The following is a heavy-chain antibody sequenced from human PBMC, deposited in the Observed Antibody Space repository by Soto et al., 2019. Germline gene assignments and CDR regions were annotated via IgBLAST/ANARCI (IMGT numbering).Heavy chain of an antibody. Sequence: QVLLVQSGAEVKKPGSSVKVSCKASGGTFSSYAISWVRQAPGQGLEWMGGIIPIFGTANYAQKFQGRVTITADESTSTAYMELSSLRSEDTAVYYCARDPYSYGYGYNWFDPWGQGTLVTVSS. CDR2: IIPIFGTA. D-gene: IGHD5-18*01. CDR3: ARDPYSYGYGYNWFDP. V-gene: IGHV1-69*12. J-gene: IGHJ5*02. CDR1: GGTFSSYA.